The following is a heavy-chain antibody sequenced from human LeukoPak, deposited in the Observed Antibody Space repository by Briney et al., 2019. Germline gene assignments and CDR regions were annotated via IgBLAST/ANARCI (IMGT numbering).Heavy chain of an antibody. D-gene: IGHD1-26*01. J-gene: IGHJ3*02. Sequence: GGSLRLSCAASGFTFSSYAMNWVRQAPGKGLEWVSGISGSGTNTYYADSVKGRFTISRDNSKNTLYLQMNSLRAEDTAVYYCARDSGSYLFSDIWGQGTMVTVSS. CDR1: GFTFSSYA. CDR3: ARDSGSYLFSDI. CDR2: ISGSGTNT. V-gene: IGHV3-23*01.